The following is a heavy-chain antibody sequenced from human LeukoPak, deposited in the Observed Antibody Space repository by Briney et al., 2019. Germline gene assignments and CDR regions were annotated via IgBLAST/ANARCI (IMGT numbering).Heavy chain of an antibody. J-gene: IGHJ4*02. D-gene: IGHD4-23*01. CDR3: ANSTNYGGNSGYFDY. CDR1: GGSISSGGYS. CDR2: IYHSGST. V-gene: IGHV4-30-2*03. Sequence: SQTLSLTCAVSGGSISSGGYSWSWIRQPPGKGLEWIGYIYHSGSTYYNPSLKSRVTISEDTSKNQFSLKLSSVTAADTAVYYCANSTNYGGNSGYFDYWGQGTLVTVSP.